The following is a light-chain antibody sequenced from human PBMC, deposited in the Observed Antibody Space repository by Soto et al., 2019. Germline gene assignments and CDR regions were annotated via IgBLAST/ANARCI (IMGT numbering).Light chain of an antibody. CDR2: EVS. V-gene: IGLV2-14*01. CDR1: SSDVGGYNY. CDR3: SSYTSSSPYV. Sequence: QSALTQPASVSGAPGDSVTIVCTGTSSDVGGYNYVSWYQQHPGKTPKLMIYEVSNRPSGVANRFSGSKSGNTASLTISALQAEDEADYYCSSYTSSSPYVFGTGTKLTVL. J-gene: IGLJ1*01.